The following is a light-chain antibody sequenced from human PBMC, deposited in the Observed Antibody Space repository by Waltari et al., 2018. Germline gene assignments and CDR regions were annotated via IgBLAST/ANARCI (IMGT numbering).Light chain of an antibody. V-gene: IGKV2-28*01. Sequence: EIVMPQSPLSLPVTPGEPASIPCRSSQRLPHSNGTNYLVWYLQKPGQSPQVLIYLGSNRASGVPDRFSGSASGTDVTLKISRVEAEDVGVYYCMQALQTPYTFGQGTKLEIK. CDR2: LGS. J-gene: IGKJ2*01. CDR1: QRLPHSNGTNY. CDR3: MQALQTPYT.